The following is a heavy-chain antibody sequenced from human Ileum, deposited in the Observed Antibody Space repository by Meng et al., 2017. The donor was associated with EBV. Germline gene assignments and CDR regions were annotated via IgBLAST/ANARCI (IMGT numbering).Heavy chain of an antibody. CDR1: GFTFSGSP. CDR3: TRQVIGTAALDP. D-gene: IGHD1-20*01. Sequence: VEVVEGGGGLVPPGGSLKLSCAASGFTFSGSPMHWVRQASGKGLEWVGRIRDKANSYETGYGASVKGRFTISRDDSKNTAFLQMNSLKNEDTAVYYCTRQVIGTAALDPWGQGTLVTVSS. J-gene: IGHJ5*02. CDR2: IRDKANSYET. V-gene: IGHV3-73*02.